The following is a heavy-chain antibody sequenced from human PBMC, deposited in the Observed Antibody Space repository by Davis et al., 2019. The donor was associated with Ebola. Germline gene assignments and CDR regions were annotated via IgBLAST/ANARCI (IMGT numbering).Heavy chain of an antibody. CDR3: ARAKYDFWSGHIDY. CDR1: GFTVSSNY. V-gene: IGHV3-66*01. Sequence: GESLKISCAASGFTVSSNYMSWVRQAPGKGLEWVSAISGSGGSTYYADSVKGRFTISRDNSKNTLYLQMNSLRAEDTAVYYCARAKYDFWSGHIDYWGQGTLVTVSS. CDR2: ISGSGGST. J-gene: IGHJ4*02. D-gene: IGHD3-3*01.